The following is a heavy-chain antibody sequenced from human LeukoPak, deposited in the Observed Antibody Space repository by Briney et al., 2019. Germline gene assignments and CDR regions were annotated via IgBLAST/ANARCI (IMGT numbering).Heavy chain of an antibody. D-gene: IGHD5-18*01. CDR1: GYTFTSYY. CDR3: ARGRPWIQLWPNFDY. CDR2: INPSGGST. Sequence: ASVNVSCKASGYTFTSYYMHWVRQAPGQGLEWMGIINPSGGSTSYAQKFQGRVTMTRDTSTSTVYMELSSLRSEDTAVYYCARGRPWIQLWPNFDYWGQGTLVTVSS. V-gene: IGHV1-46*01. J-gene: IGHJ4*02.